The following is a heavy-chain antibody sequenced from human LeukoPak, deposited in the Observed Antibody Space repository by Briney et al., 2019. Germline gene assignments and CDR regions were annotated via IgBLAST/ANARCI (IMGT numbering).Heavy chain of an antibody. J-gene: IGHJ5*02. D-gene: IGHD2-2*03. CDR2: IKTDGSVT. V-gene: IGHV3-74*01. Sequence: GASLKLSCTASGYTFSSYDMHWVRQAPGQGLVWVSRIKTDGSVTGYAHTFKGRFAITRDNAKNTAYLEMNSLRAEDTAVYYCARDWIDRGTFDPWGQGTLVTVSS. CDR1: GYTFSSYD. CDR3: ARDWIDRGTFDP.